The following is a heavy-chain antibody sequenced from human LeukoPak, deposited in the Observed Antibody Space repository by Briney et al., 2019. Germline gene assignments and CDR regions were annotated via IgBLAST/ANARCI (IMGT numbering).Heavy chain of an antibody. V-gene: IGHV3-74*01. Sequence: GGSLRLSCAASGFTFSSYWMHWVRHAPGKGLVWVSRINSDGSTTNYADSVKGRFTISRGNTKNTLYLQMNSLRAEDTAMYYCATSRTFDYWGQGTLVTVSS. CDR2: INSDGSTT. D-gene: IGHD1-1*01. CDR1: GFTFSSYW. CDR3: ATSRTFDY. J-gene: IGHJ4*02.